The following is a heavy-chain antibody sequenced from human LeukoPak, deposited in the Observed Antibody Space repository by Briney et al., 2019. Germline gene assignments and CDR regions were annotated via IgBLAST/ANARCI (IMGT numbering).Heavy chain of an antibody. CDR1: GFTFSSYG. V-gene: IGHV3-23*01. J-gene: IGHJ4*02. CDR2: ISGSGGST. D-gene: IGHD6-6*01. CDR3: ARGLSGYASSLGY. Sequence: GGSLRLSCAASGFTFSSYGMSWVRQAPGKGLGWVSAISGSGGSTYYADSVKGRFTISRDNSKNSLYLQMNSLRAEDTAVYYCARGLSGYASSLGYWGQGTLVTVSA.